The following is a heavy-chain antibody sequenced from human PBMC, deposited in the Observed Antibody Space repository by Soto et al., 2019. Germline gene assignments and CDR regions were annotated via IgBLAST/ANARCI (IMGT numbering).Heavy chain of an antibody. Sequence: ASVKVSCKASGYTFTGDYMHWGRQAPGQGLEWMGWSNPNSGGTNYAQKFQGWVTMTRDTSLSTAYMELSRLRSDDTAVYYCARGAPGEDYFDYWGQGTLVTVSS. CDR1: GYTFTGDY. D-gene: IGHD2-21*01. J-gene: IGHJ4*02. CDR2: SNPNSGGT. V-gene: IGHV1-2*04. CDR3: ARGAPGEDYFDY.